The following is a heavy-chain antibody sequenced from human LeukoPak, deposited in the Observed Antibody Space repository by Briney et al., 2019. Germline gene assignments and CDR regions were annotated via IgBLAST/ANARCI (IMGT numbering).Heavy chain of an antibody. Sequence: GGSLRLSRVASGFTFSSYAMHWVRQAPGKGLEWVAVISCDGSNKYYADSVKGRFTISRDNSKNTLYLQMNSLRAEDTAVYYCARGSYQLLDYWGQGTLVTVSS. V-gene: IGHV3-30-3*01. CDR3: ARGSYQLLDY. D-gene: IGHD2-2*01. CDR2: ISCDGSNK. CDR1: GFTFSSYA. J-gene: IGHJ4*02.